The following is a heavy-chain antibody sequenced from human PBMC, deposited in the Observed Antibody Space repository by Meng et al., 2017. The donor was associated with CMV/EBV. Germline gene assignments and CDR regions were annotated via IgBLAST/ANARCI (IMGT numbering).Heavy chain of an antibody. Sequence: GESLKISCAASGFTFSDYYMSWIRQAPGKGLEWVSYISSSGSTIYCADSVKGRFTISRDNAKNSLYLQMNSLRAEDTAVYYCARDPIRMGGYSYGDFDYWGQGTLVTVSS. V-gene: IGHV3-11*04. CDR2: ISSSGSTI. CDR1: GFTFSDYY. D-gene: IGHD5-18*01. CDR3: ARDPIRMGGYSYGDFDY. J-gene: IGHJ4*02.